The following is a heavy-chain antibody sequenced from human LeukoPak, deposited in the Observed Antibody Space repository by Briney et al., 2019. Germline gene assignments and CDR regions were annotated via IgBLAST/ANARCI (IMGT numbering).Heavy chain of an antibody. V-gene: IGHV1-24*01. CDR1: GYTLTELS. D-gene: IGHD6-13*01. J-gene: IGHJ4*02. Sequence: WASVTVSCKVSGYTLTELSMHWVRQAPGKGLEWMGGFDPEDGETIYAQKFQGRVTMTEDTSTDTAYMELSSLRSEDTAVYYCATDLAAAGFFDYWGQGTLVTVSS. CDR2: FDPEDGET. CDR3: ATDLAAAGFFDY.